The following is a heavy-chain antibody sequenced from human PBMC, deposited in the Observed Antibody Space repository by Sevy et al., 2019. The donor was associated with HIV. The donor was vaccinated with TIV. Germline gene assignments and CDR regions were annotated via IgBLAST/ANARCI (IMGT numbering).Heavy chain of an antibody. J-gene: IGHJ4*02. Sequence: GGSLRLSCAASGFTFSNAWMSWVRQSPGKGLEWVGRIRSKAGGGTTDYATIVKGKFTISRDDSRDILYLQLNSLETEDTAVYYCTTDHRRDGIVVVPFEYWGQGTLVTVS. CDR2: IRSKAGGGTT. D-gene: IGHD2-15*01. CDR1: GFTFSNAW. V-gene: IGHV3-15*01. CDR3: TTDHRRDGIVVVPFEY.